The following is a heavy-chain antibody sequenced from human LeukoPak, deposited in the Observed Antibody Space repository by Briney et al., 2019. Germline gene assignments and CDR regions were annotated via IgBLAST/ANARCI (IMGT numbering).Heavy chain of an antibody. V-gene: IGHV3-74*01. CDR1: GVTFSSHS. D-gene: IGHD2-15*01. J-gene: IGHJ5*01. CDR2: ISRDGTST. Sequence: GGSLRLSCAASGVTFSSHSMHWVRQAPGKGLVWVSGISRDGTSTNYADAVKGRFTISRDNAKNTLYLQMNSPRVEDTAVYSCARGWYGPDSCGQGTLVTVSS. CDR3: ARGWYGPDS.